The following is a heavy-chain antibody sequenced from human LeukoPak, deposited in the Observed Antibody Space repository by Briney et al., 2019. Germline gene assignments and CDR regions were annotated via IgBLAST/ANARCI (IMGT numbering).Heavy chain of an antibody. Sequence: GGSLRLSCSAAAFTFGSEAMTSVRHAPGKGLEWVSTSDSDGSPYYADSVKGRFTLSRDSSKNTLYLQMNSLRAEDRAVYHCEKERGGSTPIFDNWGQGTLVTVSS. D-gene: IGHD3-16*01. CDR2: SDSDGSP. V-gene: IGHV3-23*01. CDR3: EKERGGSTPIFDN. J-gene: IGHJ4*02. CDR1: AFTFGSEA.